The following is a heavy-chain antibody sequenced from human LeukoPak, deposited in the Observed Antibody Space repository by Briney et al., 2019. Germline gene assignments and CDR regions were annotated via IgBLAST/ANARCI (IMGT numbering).Heavy chain of an antibody. CDR1: GGSMSSRYY. CDR2: IHHNETT. Sequence: SETLSLTCTVSGGSMSSRYYWSWIRQSPGKGLELIAYIHHNETTDYNPSFTIRVTISIDTSKNQFSLELSSVTAADTAVYYCAKHHSGYNWFDPWGQGTLVTVSS. CDR3: AKHHSGYNWFDP. J-gene: IGHJ5*02. V-gene: IGHV4-59*01. D-gene: IGHD6-13*01.